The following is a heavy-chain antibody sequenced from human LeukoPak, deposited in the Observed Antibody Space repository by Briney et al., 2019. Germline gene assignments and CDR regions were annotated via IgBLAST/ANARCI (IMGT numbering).Heavy chain of an antibody. D-gene: IGHD1-26*01. CDR2: ISSSSRYI. J-gene: IGHJ6*02. V-gene: IGHV3-21*01. CDR3: ARDLYEWELNSAGYYGMDV. Sequence: GGSLRLSCAASGFTFSSYSMNWVRQAPGKGLEWVSSISSSSRYIYYADSVKGRFTISRDNAKNSLYLQMNSLRAEDTAVYYCARDLYEWELNSAGYYGMDVWGQGTTVTVSS. CDR1: GFTFSSYS.